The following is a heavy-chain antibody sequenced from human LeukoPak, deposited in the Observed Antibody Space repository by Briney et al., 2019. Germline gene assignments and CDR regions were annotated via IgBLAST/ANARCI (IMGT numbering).Heavy chain of an antibody. CDR2: IDSSSGYM. V-gene: IGHV3-21*06. CDR1: GFTFNTYS. J-gene: IGHJ4*02. CDR3: SRLSAMLRGPEAFYYFDY. Sequence: GGSLRLSCAASGFTFNTYSMNWARQAPGKGLEWVSSIDSSSGYMFYADSVKGRFIISRDNAKNSLFLHMNNVRDEDTAVYYCSRLSAMLRGPEAFYYFDYWGQGTLVTVSS. D-gene: IGHD3-10*01.